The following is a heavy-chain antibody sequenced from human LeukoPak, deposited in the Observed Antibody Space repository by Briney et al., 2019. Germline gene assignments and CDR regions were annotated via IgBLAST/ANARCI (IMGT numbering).Heavy chain of an antibody. Sequence: SETLSLTCTVSGGSISSYYWSWIRQPPGKGLEWIGYIYYSGSTNYIPSLKSRVTISVDTSKNQFSLKLSSVTAADTAVYYCARGDYGDYDYWGQGTLVTVSS. D-gene: IGHD4-17*01. CDR2: IYYSGST. CDR1: GGSISSYY. V-gene: IGHV4-59*01. CDR3: ARGDYGDYDY. J-gene: IGHJ4*02.